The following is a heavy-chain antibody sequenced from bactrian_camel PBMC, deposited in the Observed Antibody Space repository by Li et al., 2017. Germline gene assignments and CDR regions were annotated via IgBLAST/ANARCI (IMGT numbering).Heavy chain of an antibody. CDR2: INTSGGTT. V-gene: IGHV3S1*01. CDR3: ATEDLGIWAASTY. Sequence: HVQLVESGGGLVQPGGSLRLSCAASGFTFSSYGMYWVRQAPGKGLEWVSCINTSGGTTDYAHSVKGRFTISRDNAKNTVYLQTNSLKSEDTALYYCATEDLGIWAASTYWGQGTQVTVS. J-gene: IGHJ4*01. D-gene: IGHD1*01. CDR1: GFTFSSYG.